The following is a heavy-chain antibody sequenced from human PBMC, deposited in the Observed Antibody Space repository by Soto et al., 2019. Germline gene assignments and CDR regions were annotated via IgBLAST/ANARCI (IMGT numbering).Heavy chain of an antibody. Sequence: PGGSLRLSCAASGFTFSSYAMHWVRQAPGKGLEWVAVISYDGSNKYYADSVKGRFTISRDNSKNTLYLQMNSLRAEDTAVYYCARDVSSTSCYVKFCYYYGMDVWGQGTTVTVSS. CDR3: ARDVSSTSCYVKFCYYYGMDV. J-gene: IGHJ6*02. D-gene: IGHD2-2*01. V-gene: IGHV3-30-3*01. CDR2: ISYDGSNK. CDR1: GFTFSSYA.